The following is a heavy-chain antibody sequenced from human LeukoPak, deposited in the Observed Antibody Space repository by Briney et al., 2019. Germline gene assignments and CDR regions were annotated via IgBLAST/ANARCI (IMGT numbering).Heavy chain of an antibody. CDR1: GFTFDDYG. Sequence: PGGSLRLSCAASGFTFDDYGMSWVRHAPGKGLEWVSGINWNGGSTGYADSVKGRFTISRDNAKNSLYLQMNSLRAEDTAVYYCAKDLRITMVRGESGLDYWGQGTLVTVSS. V-gene: IGHV3-20*04. D-gene: IGHD3-10*01. CDR3: AKDLRITMVRGESGLDY. J-gene: IGHJ4*02. CDR2: INWNGGST.